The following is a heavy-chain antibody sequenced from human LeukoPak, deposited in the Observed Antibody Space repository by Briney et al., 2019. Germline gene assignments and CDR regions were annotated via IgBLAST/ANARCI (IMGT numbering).Heavy chain of an antibody. CDR3: SRELYSSSCVPSY. CDR1: GFTFGDYA. Sequence: GRSLRLSCTASGFTFGDYAMSWVRQAPGKGLEWVGFIRSKAYGGTTENAASVEGRFTISRDDSKSIAYLQMNSLKTEDTAVYYCSRELYSSSCVPSYWGQGTLVTVSS. CDR2: IRSKAYGGTT. V-gene: IGHV3-49*04. D-gene: IGHD6-13*01. J-gene: IGHJ4*02.